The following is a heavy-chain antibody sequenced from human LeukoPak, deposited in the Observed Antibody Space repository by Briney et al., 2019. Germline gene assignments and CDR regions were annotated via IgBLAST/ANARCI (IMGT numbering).Heavy chain of an antibody. CDR1: GFTFSSYA. D-gene: IGHD1-26*01. J-gene: IGHJ3*02. Sequence: GGSPRLSCAASGFTFSSYAMHWVRQAPGKGLEWVAVISYDGSNKYYADSVKGRFTISRDNSKNTLYLQMNSLRAEDTAVYYCARDSGDAFDIWGQGTMVTVSS. V-gene: IGHV3-30-3*01. CDR2: ISYDGSNK. CDR3: ARDSGDAFDI.